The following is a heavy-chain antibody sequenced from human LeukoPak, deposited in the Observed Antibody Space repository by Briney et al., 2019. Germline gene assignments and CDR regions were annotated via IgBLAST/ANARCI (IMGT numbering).Heavy chain of an antibody. CDR3: ARGRRDYYGSGSYAFDY. Sequence: SETLSLTCAVYGGSLSGYYWSCIRQPPAKGLEWIGEINHSGSTNYNPSLKSRVTISVDTSKNQFSLKLSSVTAADTAVYYCARGRRDYYGSGSYAFDYWGQGTLVTVSS. J-gene: IGHJ4*02. CDR2: INHSGST. V-gene: IGHV4-34*01. CDR1: GGSLSGYY. D-gene: IGHD3-10*01.